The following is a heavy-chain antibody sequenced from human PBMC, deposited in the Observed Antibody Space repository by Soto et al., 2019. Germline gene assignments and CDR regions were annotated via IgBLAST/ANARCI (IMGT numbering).Heavy chain of an antibody. D-gene: IGHD3-10*01. V-gene: IGHV1-69*13. CDR1: GVTFSSYA. Sequence: SVKVSCKASGVTFSSYAISWVRQAPGQGLEWMGGIIPIFGTANYAQKFQGRVTITADESTSTAYMQLSSLRSEDTAVYYCARPPPMVRGDPYYYYYYGMDVWGQGTTVTVSS. CDR3: ARPPPMVRGDPYYYYYYGMDV. CDR2: IIPIFGTA. J-gene: IGHJ6*02.